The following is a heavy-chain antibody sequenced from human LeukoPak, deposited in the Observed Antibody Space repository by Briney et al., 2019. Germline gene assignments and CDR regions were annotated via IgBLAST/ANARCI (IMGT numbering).Heavy chain of an antibody. J-gene: IGHJ4*02. CDR2: INASGGST. V-gene: IGHV1-46*01. CDR1: GYTFTSYY. CDR3: ARGGPQLYYYDSSGLFDY. Sequence: GASVKVSCKASGYTFTSYYMHWVRQAPGQGLEWMGIINASGGSTSYAQKFQGRVTMTRDMSTSTVYMELSSLRSEDTAVYYFARGGPQLYYYDSSGLFDYWGQGTLGTVSS. D-gene: IGHD3-22*01.